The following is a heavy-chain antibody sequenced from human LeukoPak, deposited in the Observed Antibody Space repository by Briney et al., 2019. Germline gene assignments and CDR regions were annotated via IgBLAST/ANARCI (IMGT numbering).Heavy chain of an antibody. CDR1: GYSFTGYG. Sequence: ASVKVSCKASGYSFTGYGISWVRQAPGQGLEWMGWISAYNGNTNYAQKLQGRVTMTTDTSTSTAYMELRSLRSDDTAVYYCAREKNYYDSSDPKYYFDYWGQGTLVTVSS. J-gene: IGHJ4*02. CDR2: ISAYNGNT. D-gene: IGHD3-22*01. CDR3: AREKNYYDSSDPKYYFDY. V-gene: IGHV1-18*01.